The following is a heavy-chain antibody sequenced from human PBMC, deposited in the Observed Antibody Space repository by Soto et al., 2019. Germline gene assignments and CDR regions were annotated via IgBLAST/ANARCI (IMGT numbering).Heavy chain of an antibody. V-gene: IGHV3-23*01. Sequence: EVQLLESWGGLVQPGGSLRLSCAASGFTFSSYAMSWVRQAPGKGLEWVSVVSGSAGSTYYADSVKGRFTISRDNSKNTLYRQMNSLRDEETAVYYCAKDASSGITSFDSWGRGTVVTVSS. CDR2: VSGSAGST. D-gene: IGHD3-3*01. J-gene: IGHJ2*01. CDR3: AKDASSGITSFDS. CDR1: GFTFSSYA.